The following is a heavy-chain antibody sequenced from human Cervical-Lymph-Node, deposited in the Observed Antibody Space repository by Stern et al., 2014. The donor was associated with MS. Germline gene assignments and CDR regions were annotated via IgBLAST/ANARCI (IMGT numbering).Heavy chain of an antibody. CDR3: ARGGRYCSSTSCSNWFDP. Sequence: VQLVQSGAEVKKPGSSVKVSCKASGGTFSSYTISWVRQAPGQGLEWMGRIIPILGIANYAQKFQGRVTITADKSTSTAYMELSSLRSEDTAVYYCARGGRYCSSTSCSNWFDPWGKGTLVPVSS. V-gene: IGHV1-69*09. CDR1: GGTFSSYT. D-gene: IGHD2-2*01. CDR2: IIPILGIA. J-gene: IGHJ5*02.